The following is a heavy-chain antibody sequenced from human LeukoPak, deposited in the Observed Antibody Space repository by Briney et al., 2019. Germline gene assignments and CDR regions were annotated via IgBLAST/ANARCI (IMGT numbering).Heavy chain of an antibody. CDR2: LGISGGYT. D-gene: IGHD6-13*01. CDR3: ARVRGSSWNTGYYYHYMDV. Sequence: GGSLRLSCVASGFTLSSYAMSWVRQAPGKGLHWVSSLGISGGYTWYAGSVKGRFTISRDSSKNTLYLQMNSLGAEDTAVYYCARVRGSSWNTGYYYHYMDVWGKGTTVTVSS. V-gene: IGHV3-23*01. J-gene: IGHJ6*03. CDR1: GFTLSSYA.